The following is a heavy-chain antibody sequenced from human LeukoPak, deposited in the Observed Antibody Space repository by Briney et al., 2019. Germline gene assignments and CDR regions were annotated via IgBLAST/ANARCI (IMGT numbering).Heavy chain of an antibody. V-gene: IGHV4-59*08. J-gene: IGHJ6*02. CDR3: ARGVAAADPYYYYGMDV. Sequence: PSETLSLTCTVSGGSISSYYWSWIRQPPGKGLEWIGYIYYSGSTNYNPSLKSRVTISVDTSKNQFSLKLSSVTAADTAVYYCARGVAAADPYYYYGMDVWGQGTTVTVSS. CDR1: GGSISSYY. D-gene: IGHD6-13*01. CDR2: IYYSGST.